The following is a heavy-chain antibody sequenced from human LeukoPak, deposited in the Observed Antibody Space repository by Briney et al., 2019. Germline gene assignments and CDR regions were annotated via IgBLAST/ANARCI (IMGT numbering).Heavy chain of an antibody. Sequence: PSETLSLTCTVSGGSISSSSYYWGWIRQPPGKGLEWIGSIFYSGSNYYNPSLKSRVTISVDTSKNQCSLKLSSVTAADTAVYYCARPTGYCSSTSCCYYYYYMDVWGKGTTVTVSS. D-gene: IGHD2-2*01. J-gene: IGHJ6*03. CDR3: ARPTGYCSSTSCCYYYYYMDV. V-gene: IGHV4-39*01. CDR2: IFYSGSN. CDR1: GGSISSSSYY.